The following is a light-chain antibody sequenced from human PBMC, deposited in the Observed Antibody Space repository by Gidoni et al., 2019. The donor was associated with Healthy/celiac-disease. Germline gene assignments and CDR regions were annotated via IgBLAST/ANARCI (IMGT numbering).Light chain of an antibody. J-gene: IGKJ4*01. Sequence: EIVMTQSPATLSVSPGESATLSCRASQSVNSNLAGYQQKPGQAPRLLIYGASTRATGIPARVSGSGSGTEFTLTISSLQSEDFAVYYCQQYNNWPLTFGGGTKVEIK. CDR2: GAS. V-gene: IGKV3-15*01. CDR1: QSVNSN. CDR3: QQYNNWPLT.